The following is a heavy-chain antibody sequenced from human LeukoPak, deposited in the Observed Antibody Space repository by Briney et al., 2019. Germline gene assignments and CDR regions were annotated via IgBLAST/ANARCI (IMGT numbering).Heavy chain of an antibody. D-gene: IGHD2/OR15-2a*01. CDR3: ALMSYCTSLTCYFLDY. J-gene: IGHJ4*02. V-gene: IGHV1-8*02. CDR2: MNPNSGNT. Sequence: ASVKVSCKASGYTFTSYDINWVRQATGQGLEWMGWMNPNSGNTGYAQKFQGRVTMTRDTSTSTVYMELSSLRSEDTAVYYCALMSYCTSLTCYFLDYWGQGTLITVSS. CDR1: GYTFTSYD.